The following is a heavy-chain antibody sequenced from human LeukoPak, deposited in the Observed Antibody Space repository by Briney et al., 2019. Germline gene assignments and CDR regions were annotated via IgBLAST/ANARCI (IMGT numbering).Heavy chain of an antibody. J-gene: IGHJ4*02. CDR2: IYSSGST. CDR1: GGSIRGYY. Sequence: SETLSLTCNVSGGSIRGYYWSWIRQPPGKGLEWIGYIYSSGSTNYNPSLKSRVTMSVDTSKNQFSLKLSSVTAADTAVYYCARDLGIAARPDYWGQGTLVTVSS. D-gene: IGHD6-6*01. V-gene: IGHV4-4*08. CDR3: ARDLGIAARPDY.